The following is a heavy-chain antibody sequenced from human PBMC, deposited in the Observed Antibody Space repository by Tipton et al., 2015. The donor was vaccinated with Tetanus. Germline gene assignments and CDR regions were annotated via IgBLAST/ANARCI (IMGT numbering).Heavy chain of an antibody. CDR1: GDSISSSGYY. V-gene: IGHV4-39*01. CDR3: ARRWLVGNGLDV. D-gene: IGHD5-24*01. J-gene: IGHJ6*02. Sequence: TLSLTCTVSGDSISSSGYYWVWIRQPPGKGLEWIGSIYFSGRSYYNPSLKSRVTISVDTSKNQFSLKLSSVTAADTAVYYCARRWLVGNGLDVWGPGTTVTVSS. CDR2: IYFSGRS.